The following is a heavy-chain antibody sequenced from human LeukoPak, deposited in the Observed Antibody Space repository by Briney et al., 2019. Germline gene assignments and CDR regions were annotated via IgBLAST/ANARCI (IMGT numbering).Heavy chain of an antibody. D-gene: IGHD3-9*01. CDR2: ISSSSSYI. J-gene: IGHJ4*02. CDR1: GFTFSSYS. CDR3: ARGREVYYDILTGYSQPDMPNDY. V-gene: IGHV3-21*01. Sequence: GGSLRLSCAASGFTFSSYSMNWVRQAPGKGLEWVSSISSSSSYIYYADSVKGRFTISRDNAKNSLYLQMNSLRAEDTAVYYCARGREVYYDILTGYSQPDMPNDYWGQGTLVTVSS.